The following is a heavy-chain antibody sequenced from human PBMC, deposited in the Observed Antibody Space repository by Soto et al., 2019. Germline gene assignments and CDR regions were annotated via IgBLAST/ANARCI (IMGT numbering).Heavy chain of an antibody. CDR1: GGSFSGYY. CDR2: INHSGST. J-gene: IGHJ6*02. CDR3: ARGVGLLWFGELLVNYYYYGMDV. Sequence: SETLSLTCAVYGGSFSGYYWSWIRQPPGKGLEWIGEINHSGSTNYNPSLKSRVTISVETSKNQFSLKLSSVTAADTAVYYCARGVGLLWFGELLVNYYYYGMDVWGQGTTVTV. V-gene: IGHV4-34*01. D-gene: IGHD3-10*01.